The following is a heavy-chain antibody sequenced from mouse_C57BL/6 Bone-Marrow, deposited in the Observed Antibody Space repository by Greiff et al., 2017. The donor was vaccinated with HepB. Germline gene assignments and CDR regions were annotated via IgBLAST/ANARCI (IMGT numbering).Heavy chain of an antibody. CDR3: ASTLYDYDFVWAMDY. CDR1: GYTFTSYW. Sequence: QVQLQQPGAELVKPGASVKLSCKASGYTFTSYWMHWVKQRPGQGLEWIGMIHPNSGSTNYNEKFKSKATLTVDKSSSTAYMQLSSLTSEDSTVYCCASTLYDYDFVWAMDYWGQGTSVTVSS. D-gene: IGHD2-4*01. J-gene: IGHJ4*01. V-gene: IGHV1-64*01. CDR2: IHPNSGST.